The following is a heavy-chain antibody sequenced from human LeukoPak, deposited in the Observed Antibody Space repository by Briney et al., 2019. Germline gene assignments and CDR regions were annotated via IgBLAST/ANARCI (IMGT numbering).Heavy chain of an antibody. CDR3: ARSVSRVTNFDS. V-gene: IGHV1-2*02. Sequence: ASVNLSCNTSGYTFTGYYVYWVRHAPGPGHERMGWINPNSGDTGSAQKFQGRVTVTRDTSINTAYMEMGELTSDDTALYFCARSVSRVTNFDSWGERTVVTVS. CDR1: GYTFTGYY. D-gene: IGHD4-17*01. CDR2: INPNSGDT. J-gene: IGHJ4*02.